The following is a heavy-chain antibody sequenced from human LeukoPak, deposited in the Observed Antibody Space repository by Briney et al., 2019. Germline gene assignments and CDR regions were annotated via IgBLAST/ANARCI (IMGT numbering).Heavy chain of an antibody. J-gene: IGHJ4*02. V-gene: IGHV5-51*01. CDR3: VRTGYYGSGSYSFQY. CDR2: IYPGDFDT. CDR1: GYNFINYW. D-gene: IGHD3-10*01. Sequence: GESLKISCKGFGYNFINYWIGWVRQTPGKGLEWMAIIYPGDFDTRYNPSSRGQVTISADTSISSAYLQWRSLKTSDTAMYYCVRTGYYGSGSYSFQYWGQGTLVTVSS.